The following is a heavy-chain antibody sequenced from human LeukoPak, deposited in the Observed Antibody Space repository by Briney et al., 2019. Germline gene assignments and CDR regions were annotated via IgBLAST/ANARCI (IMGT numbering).Heavy chain of an antibody. V-gene: IGHV3-7*01. CDR1: RFTFSNYW. J-gene: IGHJ4*02. CDR3: ARVISYYDSSGYSHFDY. D-gene: IGHD3-22*01. Sequence: GGSLRLSCAASRFTFSNYWMSWVRQPPGKGLEWVANIKQDGSEKYYVDSVKGRFTISRDNDENSRYLQMNSLRAEDPAVYYCARVISYYDSSGYSHFDYWGQGTLVTVSS. CDR2: IKQDGSEK.